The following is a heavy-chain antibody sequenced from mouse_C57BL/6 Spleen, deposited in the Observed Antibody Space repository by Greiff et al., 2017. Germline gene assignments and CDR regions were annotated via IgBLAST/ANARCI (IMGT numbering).Heavy chain of an antibody. D-gene: IGHD2-1*01. J-gene: IGHJ3*01. CDR3: ARSGLDYGNYVFAY. V-gene: IGHV1-50*01. CDR2: IDPSDSYT. Sequence: QVQLQQPGAELVKPGASVKLSCKASGYTFTSYWMQWVKQRPGQGLEWIGEIDPSDSYTYYNQKFKGKATVTVDTSSSTAYMQLSSLTSEDSAVYYCARSGLDYGNYVFAYWGQGTLVTVSA. CDR1: GYTFTSYW.